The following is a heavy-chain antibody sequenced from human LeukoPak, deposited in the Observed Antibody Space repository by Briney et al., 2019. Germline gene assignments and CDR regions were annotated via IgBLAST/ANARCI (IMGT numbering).Heavy chain of an antibody. CDR3: ARYDDCSSTSCRAMDV. CDR1: GGTFSSYA. CDR2: IIPIFGTA. D-gene: IGHD2-2*01. V-gene: IGHV1-69*05. Sequence: ASVKVSCKASGGTFSSYAISWMRQPPGQGLEWKGGIIPIFGTANYAQKFQGRVTITTDESTSTAYMELSSLRSEDTAVYYCARYDDCSSTSCRAMDVWGKGTTVTVSS. J-gene: IGHJ6*03.